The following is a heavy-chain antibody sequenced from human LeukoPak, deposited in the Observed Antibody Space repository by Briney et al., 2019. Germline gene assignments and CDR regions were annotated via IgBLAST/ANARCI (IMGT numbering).Heavy chain of an antibody. CDR1: GFTFSSYG. CDR3: AKGKGYCSSTSCPVHFDY. J-gene: IGHJ4*02. CDR2: IRYDGSNK. Sequence: GGSLRLSCVASGFTFSSYGIHWVRQAPGKGLEWAAFIRYDGSNKYYADSVKGRFTISRDNSKNTLYLQMNSLRAEDTAVYYCAKGKGYCSSTSCPVHFDYWGQGTLVTVSS. D-gene: IGHD2-2*01. V-gene: IGHV3-30*02.